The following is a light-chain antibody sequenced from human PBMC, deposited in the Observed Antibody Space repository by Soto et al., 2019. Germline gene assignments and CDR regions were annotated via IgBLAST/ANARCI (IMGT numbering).Light chain of an antibody. CDR3: LLSYSGAAWV. CDR1: TGAVTSGHY. CDR2: DTS. J-gene: IGLJ3*02. Sequence: QAVVTQEPSLTVSPGGTVTLTCGSSTGAVTSGHYPYWFQQKPGQAPRTLIYDTSNKDSWTPARFSGSLLGGIAALTLSGAQPEDEAEYYCLLSYSGAAWVFGGGTKLTVL. V-gene: IGLV7-46*01.